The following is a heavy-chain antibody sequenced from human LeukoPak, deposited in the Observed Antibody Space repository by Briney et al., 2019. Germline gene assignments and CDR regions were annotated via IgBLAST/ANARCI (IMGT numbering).Heavy chain of an antibody. Sequence: RPGGSLRLSCAASGFTFSNAWMSWVRQAPGKGLEWVGRIKSKTDGGTTDYAAPVKGRFTISRDDSKNTLCLQMNSLKTEDTAVYYCTTELNPLYYDILTGYSEDYWGQGTLVTVSS. V-gene: IGHV3-15*01. J-gene: IGHJ4*02. D-gene: IGHD3-9*01. CDR2: IKSKTDGGTT. CDR3: TTELNPLYYDILTGYSEDY. CDR1: GFTFSNAW.